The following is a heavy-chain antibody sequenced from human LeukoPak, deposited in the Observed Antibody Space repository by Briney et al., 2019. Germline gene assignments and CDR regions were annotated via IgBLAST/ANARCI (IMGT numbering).Heavy chain of an antibody. CDR3: ARGGSGPYPRLDY. CDR2: IFYSGST. D-gene: IGHD6-19*01. Sequence: SETLSLTCTVSGGSISSYYWSWIRQSPGKGLEWIGYIFYSGSTNYSPSLKSRVTISVDTSKNQFSLKLSSVTAADTAVYYCARGGSGPYPRLDYWGQGSLVAVSS. V-gene: IGHV4-59*01. CDR1: GGSISSYY. J-gene: IGHJ4*02.